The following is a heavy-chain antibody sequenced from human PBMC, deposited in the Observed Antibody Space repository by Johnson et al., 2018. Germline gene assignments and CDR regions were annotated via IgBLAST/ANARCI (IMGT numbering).Heavy chain of an antibody. CDR3: VRDSGRSGYYPVHFQH. CDR2: ITISGDNI. J-gene: IGHJ1*01. Sequence: VQLVESGGGLVKPGGSLRLSCAASGFTFSSYSMNWVRQAPGKGLQWVSAITISGDNIYYADSVKGRFTYSRDNRKNSLSLQMNSPKVEDTAVYYCVRDSGRSGYYPVHFQHWGQGTLVTVSS. V-gene: IGHV3-21*01. D-gene: IGHD3-3*01. CDR1: GFTFSSYS.